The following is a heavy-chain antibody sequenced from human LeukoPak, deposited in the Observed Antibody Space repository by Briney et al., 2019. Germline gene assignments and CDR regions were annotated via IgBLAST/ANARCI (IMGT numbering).Heavy chain of an antibody. D-gene: IGHD3-9*01. V-gene: IGHV3-9*01. CDR2: ISWNSGSI. Sequence: GRSLRLSCAASGFTFDDYAMHWVRQAPGKGLEWVSGISWNSGSIGYADSVKGRFTISRDNAKNSLYLQMNSLRAEDTALYYCAKDLSDWSQAGAFDIWGQGTMVTVSS. CDR1: GFTFDDYA. J-gene: IGHJ3*02. CDR3: AKDLSDWSQAGAFDI.